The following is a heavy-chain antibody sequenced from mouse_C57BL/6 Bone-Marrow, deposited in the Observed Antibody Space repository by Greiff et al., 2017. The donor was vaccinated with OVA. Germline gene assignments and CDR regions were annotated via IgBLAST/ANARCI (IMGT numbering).Heavy chain of an antibody. D-gene: IGHD1-1*01. CDR2: IYPRSGNT. CDR1: CYTFTSYG. J-gene: IGHJ1*03. Sequence: QVHVKQSGAELARPGASVKLSCKASCYTFTSYGISWVKQRTGQGLEWIGEIYPRSGNTYYNEKFKGKATLTADKASSTAYMKLRSLTSEDSAVYFCARRGDDYGRSLYWCVDVWGTGTTVTVSS. CDR3: ARRGDDYGRSLYWCVDV. V-gene: IGHV1-81*01.